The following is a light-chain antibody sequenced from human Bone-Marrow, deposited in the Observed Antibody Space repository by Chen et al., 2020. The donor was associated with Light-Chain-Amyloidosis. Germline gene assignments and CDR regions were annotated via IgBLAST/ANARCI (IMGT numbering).Light chain of an antibody. CDR1: QTITTY. J-gene: IGKJ4*01. CDR3: QQSFSFPLT. V-gene: IGKV1-39*01. Sequence: DIPMTQSPSSLSASVGDRVTITCRASQTITTYLNWYQQKPGKGPKVLIYAASTLQSGVPSRFSGTGSGTDFTLTISSLKPEDFATYYCQQSFSFPLTFGGGTKVEIK. CDR2: AAS.